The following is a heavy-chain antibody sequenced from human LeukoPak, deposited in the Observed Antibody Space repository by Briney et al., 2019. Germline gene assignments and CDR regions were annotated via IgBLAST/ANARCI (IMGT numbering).Heavy chain of an antibody. Sequence: ASVKVSCKASGYTFSSYAMHWVRQAPGQRLEWMGWINAGNGNTKCSQKFQDRITFTSDTSASTAYMELSSLRSEDTAVYYCAIHCSGGSCSRSYYFDYWGQGTLVTVSS. D-gene: IGHD2-15*01. CDR1: GYTFSSYA. J-gene: IGHJ4*02. CDR2: INAGNGNT. V-gene: IGHV1-3*01. CDR3: AIHCSGGSCSRSYYFDY.